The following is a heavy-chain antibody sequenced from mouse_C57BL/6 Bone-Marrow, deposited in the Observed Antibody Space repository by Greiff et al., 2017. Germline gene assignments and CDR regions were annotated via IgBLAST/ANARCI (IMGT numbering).Heavy chain of an antibody. V-gene: IGHV14-2*01. CDR2: IDPEDGET. CDR1: GFNIKDYY. Sequence: EVMLVESGAELVKPGASVELSCTASGFNIKDYYMHWVKQRTEQGLEWIGRIDPEDGETKYAPKFQGKATITADTSSNTAYLQLSSLTSEDTAVYYCARDWFYAMDYWGQGTSVTVSS. CDR3: ARDWFYAMDY. D-gene: IGHD2-2*01. J-gene: IGHJ4*01.